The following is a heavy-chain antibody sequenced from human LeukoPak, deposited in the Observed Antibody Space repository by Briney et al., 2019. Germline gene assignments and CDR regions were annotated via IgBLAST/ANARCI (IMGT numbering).Heavy chain of an antibody. CDR1: GGSFSGYY. Sequence: PSETLSLTCAVYGGSFSGYYWSWIRQPPGKGLEWIGEINHSGSTNYNPSLKSRVTISVDTSKNQFSLKLSSVTAADTAVYYCARLGRDGYNFEYYYYYTDVWGKGTTVTVSS. J-gene: IGHJ6*03. V-gene: IGHV4-34*01. CDR3: ARLGRDGYNFEYYYYYTDV. CDR2: INHSGST. D-gene: IGHD5-24*01.